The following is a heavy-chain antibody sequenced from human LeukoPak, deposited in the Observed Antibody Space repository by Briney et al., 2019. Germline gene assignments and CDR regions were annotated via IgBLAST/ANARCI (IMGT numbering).Heavy chain of an antibody. D-gene: IGHD2-2*01. CDR3: VGRTSWYDAFDI. V-gene: IGHV3-21*01. J-gene: IGHJ3*02. CDR2: ISSSRSYI. CDR1: GFTFSSYN. Sequence: AGGSLRLSCAASGFTFSSYNMNWVRQAPGKGLEWVSSISSSRSYIYYADSVRGRFTISRDNAKNSLYLQMNRLRAEDTAVYYCVGRTSWYDAFDIWGQGTMVTVSS.